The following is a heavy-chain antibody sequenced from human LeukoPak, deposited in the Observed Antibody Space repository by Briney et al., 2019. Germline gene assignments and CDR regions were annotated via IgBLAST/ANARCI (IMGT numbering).Heavy chain of an antibody. J-gene: IGHJ5*02. CDR2: TYYRSKWYN. Sequence: PTLSLTFAISGDRVSSNSAAWNWLRQSPSRGLEWLGRTYYRSKWYNDYAVSVKSRITINPDTSKNQFSLQLNSVTPEDTAVYYCARDIRGAARAWGQGTLVTVSS. V-gene: IGHV6-1*01. CDR3: ARDIRGAARA. D-gene: IGHD6-6*01. CDR1: GDRVSSNSAA.